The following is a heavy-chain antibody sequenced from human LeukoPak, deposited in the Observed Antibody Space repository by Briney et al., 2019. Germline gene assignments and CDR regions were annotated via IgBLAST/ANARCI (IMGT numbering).Heavy chain of an antibody. J-gene: IGHJ4*02. CDR2: ISGSDDGT. V-gene: IGHV3-23*01. D-gene: IGHD3-10*01. CDR3: AKRGPIYSSTPGNYFDY. Sequence: GGSLRLSCVASGFTFRNCGMTWVRQAPGKGLEWVSTISGSDDGTYYADSVRGRFTISRDNSKNTLYLQMKALRDEDTATYYCAKRGPIYSSTPGNYFDYWVQGTLVTVSS. CDR1: GFTFRNCG.